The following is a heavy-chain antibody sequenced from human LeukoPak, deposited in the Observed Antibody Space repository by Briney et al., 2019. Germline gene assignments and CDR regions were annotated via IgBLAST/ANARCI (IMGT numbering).Heavy chain of an antibody. CDR3: ARAIAVAGPYYFDY. V-gene: IGHV3-48*03. J-gene: IGHJ4*02. CDR2: ISSSGSTI. Sequence: PGGSLRLSCAASRFTFSSYEMNWVRQAPGKGLEWVSYISSSGSTIYCADSVKGRFTISRDNAKNSLSLQMNSLRAEDTAVYYCARAIAVAGPYYFDYWGQGTLVTVSS. D-gene: IGHD6-19*01. CDR1: RFTFSSYE.